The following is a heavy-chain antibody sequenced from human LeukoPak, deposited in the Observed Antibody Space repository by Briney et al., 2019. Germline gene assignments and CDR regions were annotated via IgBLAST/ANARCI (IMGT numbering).Heavy chain of an antibody. CDR1: GFTFSSYA. CDR2: INPDGSQK. CDR3: VRQLIRFWFDP. Sequence: GGSLRLSCAASGFTFSSYAMTWVRQAPGKGLEWVADINPDGSQKYSVDSVKGRFTISRDNAKNSMFLQMNSLRADDTATYYCVRQLIRFWFDPWGQGTRVTVSS. D-gene: IGHD2-21*01. V-gene: IGHV3-7*01. J-gene: IGHJ5*02.